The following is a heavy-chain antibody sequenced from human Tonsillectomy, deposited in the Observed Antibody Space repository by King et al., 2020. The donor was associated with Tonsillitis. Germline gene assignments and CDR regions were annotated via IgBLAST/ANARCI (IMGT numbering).Heavy chain of an antibody. CDR3: ARGLMATPYCDY. Sequence: VQLVEFGGGLVQPGGSLRLSCAASGFTFNSYDMHWVRQATGKGLEWVSAIDTTGDSYYPGSVKGRFTISRENAKNSLYLQMNSLRAGDTAVYYCARGLMATPYCDYWGQGTLVTVSS. V-gene: IGHV3-13*01. D-gene: IGHD5-24*01. CDR1: GFTFNSYD. J-gene: IGHJ4*02. CDR2: IDTTGDS.